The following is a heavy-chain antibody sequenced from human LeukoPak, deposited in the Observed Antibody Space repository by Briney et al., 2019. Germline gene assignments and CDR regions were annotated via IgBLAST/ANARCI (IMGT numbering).Heavy chain of an antibody. D-gene: IGHD4-17*01. CDR2: IRGGGTSE. Sequence: GGSLRLSCTASGFTFSAYAMTWVRQAPGKGPEWVSAIRGGGTSEFYADSVKGRFRISRDNSKDTLFLQMNSLRAEDTAVYYCARDPNGDYIGAFDMWGPGTMVTVSS. J-gene: IGHJ3*02. CDR1: GFTFSAYA. CDR3: ARDPNGDYIGAFDM. V-gene: IGHV3-23*01.